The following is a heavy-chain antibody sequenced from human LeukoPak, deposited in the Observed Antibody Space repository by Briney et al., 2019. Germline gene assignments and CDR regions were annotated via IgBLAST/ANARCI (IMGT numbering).Heavy chain of an antibody. J-gene: IGHJ4*01. CDR2: IFHDGST. V-gene: IGHV4-34*12. CDR3: AGHRGLLWFGDLTGFDY. Sequence: PSETLSLTCAVYGGSFSGYYWSWIRQHAGTGLEWIGTIFHDGSTYYNPSLKSRVTISVDTSTNQFSLNVASVTAADTAVYYCAGHRGLLWFGDLTGFDYWGHGTLARVSS. D-gene: IGHD3-10*01. CDR1: GGSFSGYY.